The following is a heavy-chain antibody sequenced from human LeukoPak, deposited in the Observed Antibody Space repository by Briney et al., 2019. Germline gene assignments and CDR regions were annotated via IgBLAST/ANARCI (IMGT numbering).Heavy chain of an antibody. CDR2: INWNGGST. D-gene: IGHD2-15*01. V-gene: IGHV3-20*04. J-gene: IGHJ6*03. Sequence: GGSLRLSCAAPGFTFDDYGMSWVRHVPGKGLGLVSGINWNGGSTTNADSVKGRLTISRDNSKNTLYPQMNSLRAEDTAIYYCAKNGDRGAYCSGGSCYPYYYYYMDVWGKGTTVTISS. CDR3: AKNGDRGAYCSGGSCYPYYYYYMDV. CDR1: GFTFDDYG.